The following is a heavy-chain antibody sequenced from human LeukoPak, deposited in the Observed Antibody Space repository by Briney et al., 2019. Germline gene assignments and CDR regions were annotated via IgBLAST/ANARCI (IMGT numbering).Heavy chain of an antibody. CDR3: ATRYSFNYLGY. V-gene: IGHV3-64*01. Sequence: GGSLRLSCAASGFTFSSSAMPWVRQAPGKGLEYVSAISSNGGSTYYANSVKGRFTISRDNSENTLYLQMNSLRAEDTAVYYCATRYSFNYLGYWGQGTLVTVSS. CDR1: GFTFSSSA. J-gene: IGHJ4*02. CDR2: ISSNGGST. D-gene: IGHD5-18*01.